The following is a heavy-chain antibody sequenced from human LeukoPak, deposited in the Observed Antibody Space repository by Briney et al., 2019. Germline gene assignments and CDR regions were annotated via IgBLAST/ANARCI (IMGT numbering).Heavy chain of an antibody. Sequence: GGSLRLSCAASGFTFSLYWMTWVRQSPGKGLEWVADINPDGSQKYSVDSVKGRFTISRDNAKNSLYLLMNRLRAEDTAVYYCARDWYDNSDAFDIWGQGTMVIVSS. CDR2: INPDGSQK. CDR3: ARDWYDNSDAFDI. CDR1: GFTFSLYW. J-gene: IGHJ3*02. D-gene: IGHD3-9*01. V-gene: IGHV3-7*01.